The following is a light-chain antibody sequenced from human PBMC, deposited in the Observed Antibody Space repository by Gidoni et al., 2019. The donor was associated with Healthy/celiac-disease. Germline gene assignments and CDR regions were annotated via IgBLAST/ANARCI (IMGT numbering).Light chain of an antibody. CDR2: AAS. CDR3: QQSYNTPQT. Sequence: DIQMTQSPSPLSASVGDRVTITCRASQSISNYLNWYQQKPGKAPKLLIYAASSLQSGVPSRFSGSGSGTDFTLTISSLQHEDFATYYCQQSYNTPQTFGQGTKVEIK. V-gene: IGKV1-39*01. J-gene: IGKJ1*01. CDR1: QSISNY.